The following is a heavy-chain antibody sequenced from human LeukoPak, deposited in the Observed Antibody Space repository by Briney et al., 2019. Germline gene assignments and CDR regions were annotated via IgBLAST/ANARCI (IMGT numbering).Heavy chain of an antibody. D-gene: IGHD1-26*01. CDR2: IKSKRDGETT. Sequence: GGSLRLSCAGSGFNFQYAWMTWVRQAPGKGLEWVGRIKSKRDGETTDYAALVKSRFSISRADSKNTVYLQMNSVRTEDTAVYYCTSLVGSPTYWGQGTLVTVSS. J-gene: IGHJ4*02. CDR1: GFNFQYAW. CDR3: TSLVGSPTY. V-gene: IGHV3-15*01.